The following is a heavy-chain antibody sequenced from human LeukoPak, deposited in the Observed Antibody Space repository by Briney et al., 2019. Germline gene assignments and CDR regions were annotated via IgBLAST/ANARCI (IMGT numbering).Heavy chain of an antibody. J-gene: IGHJ4*02. CDR1: GGTFSSHV. Sequence: SVKVSCTASGGTFSSHVISWVRQAPGQGLEWMGKIIPILGMAHYAQTFQDRVTITADKSTSTAYMELRSLISEDTAVYYCARDLAFPGSYGSAEFYFDFWGQGALVTVSS. CDR2: IIPILGMA. D-gene: IGHD1-26*01. V-gene: IGHV1-69*04. CDR3: ARDLAFPGSYGSAEFYFDF.